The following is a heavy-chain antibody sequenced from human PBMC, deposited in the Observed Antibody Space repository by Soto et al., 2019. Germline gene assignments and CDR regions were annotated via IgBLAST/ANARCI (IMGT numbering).Heavy chain of an antibody. CDR2: ISDYNGNT. CDR3: ARARRAHIAAAVVPNWFDP. D-gene: IGHD6-13*01. Sequence: QVQLVQSGAAVKKPGASVKVSCKASGYTFTSYGISWVRQAPGQGLEWMGWISDYNGNTNYAQKLQGRVTMTTDTSTSTAYMELRSLRSDDTAVYYCARARRAHIAAAVVPNWFDPWGQGTLVTVAS. CDR1: GYTFTSYG. J-gene: IGHJ5*02. V-gene: IGHV1-18*01.